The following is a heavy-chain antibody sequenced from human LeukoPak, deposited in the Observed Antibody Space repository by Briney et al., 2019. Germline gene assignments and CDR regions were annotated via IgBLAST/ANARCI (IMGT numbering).Heavy chain of an antibody. CDR2: IHYTGIT. Sequence: SETLSLTCTVSGASISSNYGSWIRQPPGRGLEWIGYIHYTGITSFDPSLKSRLTMSIDTSKSQFSLNLNSVTAADTAVYYCARVYDYGKFDFWGPGAPLTVSS. D-gene: IGHD4/OR15-4a*01. CDR3: ARVYDYGKFDF. J-gene: IGHJ4*02. CDR1: GASISSNY. V-gene: IGHV4-59*13.